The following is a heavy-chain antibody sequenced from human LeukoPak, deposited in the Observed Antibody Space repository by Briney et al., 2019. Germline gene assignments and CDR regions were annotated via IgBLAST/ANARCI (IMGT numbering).Heavy chain of an antibody. Sequence: GGSLRLSCAASGFNFGSHAMSWVRQAAGKGPEWVAGISDSGISTYYAGSVKGRFSISRDNSRNTFFLEMNSLRAEDTAMYFCVSDPRRPPRSYFDSWGQGVLVIVSS. CDR1: GFNFGSHA. V-gene: IGHV3-23*01. CDR2: ISDSGIST. J-gene: IGHJ4*02. CDR3: VSDPRRPPRSYFDS. D-gene: IGHD5-24*01.